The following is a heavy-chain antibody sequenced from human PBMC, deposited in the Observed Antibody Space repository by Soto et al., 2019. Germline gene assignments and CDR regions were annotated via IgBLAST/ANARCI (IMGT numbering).Heavy chain of an antibody. CDR2: ISYDGSNK. CDR1: GFTFSSYG. CDR3: AKNLAATRRSDFDY. V-gene: IGHV3-30*18. J-gene: IGHJ4*02. D-gene: IGHD2-15*01. Sequence: GGSLRLSCAASGFTFSSYGMHWVRQAPGKGLEWVAVISYDGSNKYYADSVKGRFTISRDNSKNTLYLQMNSLRAEDTAVYYCAKNLAATRRSDFDYLGQGNLVTVS.